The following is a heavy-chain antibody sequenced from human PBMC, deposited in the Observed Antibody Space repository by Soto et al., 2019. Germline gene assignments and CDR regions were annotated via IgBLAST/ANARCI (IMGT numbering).Heavy chain of an antibody. CDR2: INAYHGNT. V-gene: IGHV1-18*01. Sequence: QVPLVQSGAEVKKPGASVKVSCKASGYTFTTYGLSWVRQAPGQGLEWMGWINAYHGNTDYAQKVQGRVTMTTDTSTNTAYMELRSLRSDDTAVYYCTRLHDTRDYAPGYWGQGTLVTVSS. J-gene: IGHJ4*02. D-gene: IGHD4-17*01. CDR1: GYTFTTYG. CDR3: TRLHDTRDYAPGY.